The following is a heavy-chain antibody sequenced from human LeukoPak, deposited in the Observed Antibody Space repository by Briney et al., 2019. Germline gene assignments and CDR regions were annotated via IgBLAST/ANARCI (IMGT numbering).Heavy chain of an antibody. CDR2: FYYSGST. J-gene: IGHJ5*02. CDR3: ARGDFDWLLWRSNWFDP. V-gene: IGHV4-34*01. D-gene: IGHD3-9*01. CDR1: GGSFSGYY. Sequence: SETLSLTCAVYGGSFSGYYWSWIRQPPGKGLEWIGSFYYSGSTYYNPSLKSGVTISVDTSKNQFSLKLSSVTAADTAVYYCARGDFDWLLWRSNWFDPWGQGTLVTVSS.